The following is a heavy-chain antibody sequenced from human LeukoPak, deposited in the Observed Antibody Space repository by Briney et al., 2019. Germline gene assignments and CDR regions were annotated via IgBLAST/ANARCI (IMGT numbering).Heavy chain of an antibody. CDR2: INHSGST. CDR1: GGSFSGYY. Sequence: PSETLSLTCAVYGGSFSGYYWSWIRQPPGKGLEWIGEINHSGSTNYNPSLKSRVTISVDTSMNQFSLKLSSVTAADTAVYYCARRAGYSYGWVRAYYFDYWGQGTLVTVSS. J-gene: IGHJ4*02. V-gene: IGHV4-34*01. D-gene: IGHD5-18*01. CDR3: ARRAGYSYGWVRAYYFDY.